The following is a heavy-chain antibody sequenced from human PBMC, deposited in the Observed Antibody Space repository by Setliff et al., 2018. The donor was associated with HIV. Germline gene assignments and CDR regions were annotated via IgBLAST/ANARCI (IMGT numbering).Heavy chain of an antibody. D-gene: IGHD3-10*01. CDR3: ARGLGITMVRGIRTFDP. CDR2: IHHSGTA. Sequence: SETLSLTCTVSGGSITRTPYYWGWIRQPPGKGLEWIGSIHHSGTAYDNPSLKSRVTISVDPSKNQILLRLSSVTAADSAAYYCARGLGITMVRGIRTFDPWGQGTQVAVS. V-gene: IGHV4-39*01. CDR1: GGSITRTPYY. J-gene: IGHJ5*02.